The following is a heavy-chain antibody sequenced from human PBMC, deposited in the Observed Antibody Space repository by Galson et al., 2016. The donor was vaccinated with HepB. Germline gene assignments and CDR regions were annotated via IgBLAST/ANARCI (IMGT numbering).Heavy chain of an antibody. Sequence: SLRLSCAASGFTFRSYVTHWVRHPPGKGLEWVAVTSSDDRVKFYADSVRGRFTISRDNSKNTLYLQMDRLTTDDTAVYYCAKELWLFRHPGVGYLDYWGQGTLVTVSS. D-gene: IGHD2-21*01. CDR2: TSSDDRVK. V-gene: IGHV3-30*04. J-gene: IGHJ4*02. CDR3: AKELWLFRHPGVGYLDY. CDR1: GFTFRSYV.